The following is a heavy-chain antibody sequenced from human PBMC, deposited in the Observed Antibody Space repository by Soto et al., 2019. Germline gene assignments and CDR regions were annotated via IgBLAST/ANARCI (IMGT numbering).Heavy chain of an antibody. CDR3: AKGRASGWAWYFDN. J-gene: IGHJ4*02. CDR2: ISDTGAST. V-gene: IGHV3-23*01. D-gene: IGHD6-19*01. Sequence: EVRLLEAGGGLKQPGGSLRLSCAASGFTFKESAMNWVRQAPGKGLEWVASISDTGASTWSAESVRRRLSISRDNSKNLLYLQMTSLRGEDTALYYCAKGRASGWAWYFDNWGQGTLVTVSS. CDR1: GFTFKESA.